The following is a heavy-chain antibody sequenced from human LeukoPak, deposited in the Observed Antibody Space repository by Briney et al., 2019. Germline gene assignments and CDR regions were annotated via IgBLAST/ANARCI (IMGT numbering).Heavy chain of an antibody. Sequence: SETLSLTCTVSGGSISDYFWSWIRQPPGKGLEWVGYVFYNGSTNYNPSLKSRVTISVDTSKNQFSLKLSSVTAADTAVYYCARVKTGWFDPWGQGTLVTVSS. CDR1: GGSISDYF. D-gene: IGHD1-1*01. J-gene: IGHJ5*02. V-gene: IGHV4-59*01. CDR2: VFYNGST. CDR3: ARVKTGWFDP.